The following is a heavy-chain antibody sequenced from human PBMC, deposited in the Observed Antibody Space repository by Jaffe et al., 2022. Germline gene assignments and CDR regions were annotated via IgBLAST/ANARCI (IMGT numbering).Heavy chain of an antibody. CDR2: IYHSGST. D-gene: IGHD6-13*01. Sequence: QVQLQESGPGLVKPSGTLSLTCAVSGGSISSSNWWSWIRQPPGKGLEWIGEIYHSGSTNYNPSLKSRVTISVDKSKNQFSLKLSSVTAADTAVYYCARMGVLAAAPWEGYYYYYMDVWGKGTTVTVSS. J-gene: IGHJ6*03. V-gene: IGHV4-4*02. CDR1: GGSISSSNW. CDR3: ARMGVLAAAPWEGYYYYYMDV.